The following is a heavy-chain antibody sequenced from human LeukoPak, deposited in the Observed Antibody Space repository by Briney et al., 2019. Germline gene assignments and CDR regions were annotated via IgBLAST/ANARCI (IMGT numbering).Heavy chain of an antibody. D-gene: IGHD2-2*01. Sequence: SETLSLTCTVPGGSISSGDYYWSWIRQPPGKGLEWIGYIYYSGSTYYNPSLKSRLTISVDPSKNQVSLKLSSVTAADTAVYYCARGGQEDIVVVRAAYFYPWGEGTLVTVSS. V-gene: IGHV4-30-4*08. J-gene: IGHJ5*02. CDR3: ARGGQEDIVVVRAAYFYP. CDR1: GGSISSGDYY. CDR2: IYYSGST.